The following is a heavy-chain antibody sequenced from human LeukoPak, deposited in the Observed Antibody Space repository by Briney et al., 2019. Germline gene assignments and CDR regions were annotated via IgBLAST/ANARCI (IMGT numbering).Heavy chain of an antibody. J-gene: IGHJ4*02. D-gene: IGHD1-7*01. Sequence: GGSLRLSCAASGFTFSTYGMHWVRQAPGTGLEWVAFIRYDGSNKYYADSVKGRFTISRDNSKNSLYLHMNSLRAEDTALYYCAKDSRNYFSPDYWGQGTLVIVSS. CDR2: IRYDGSNK. CDR3: AKDSRNYFSPDY. CDR1: GFTFSTYG. V-gene: IGHV3-30*02.